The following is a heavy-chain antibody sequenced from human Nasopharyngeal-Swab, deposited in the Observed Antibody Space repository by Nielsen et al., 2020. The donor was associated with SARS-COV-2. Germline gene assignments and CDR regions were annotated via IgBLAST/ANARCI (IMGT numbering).Heavy chain of an antibody. D-gene: IGHD6-13*01. Sequence: ASVKVSCKASGYTFTSYYMHWVRQAPGQGLEWMGIINPSGGSTSYAQKFQGRVTMTRDTSISTAYMELSRLRSDDTVVYYCARSDLIAAAGLDAFDIWGQGTMVTVSS. CDR3: ARSDLIAAAGLDAFDI. V-gene: IGHV1-46*01. CDR2: INPSGGST. J-gene: IGHJ3*02. CDR1: GYTFTSYY.